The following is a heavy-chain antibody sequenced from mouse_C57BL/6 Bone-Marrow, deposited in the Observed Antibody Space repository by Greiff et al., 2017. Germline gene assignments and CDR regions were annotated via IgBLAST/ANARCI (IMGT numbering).Heavy chain of an antibody. J-gene: IGHJ3*01. Sequence: QVQLQQSGPELVKPGASVKISCKASGYAFSSSWMNWVKQRPGKGLEWIGRIYPGDGDTNYNGKFKGKATLTADKSSSTAYMQLSSLTSEDSAVDFCARPRQLRLSFAYWGQGTLVTVSA. D-gene: IGHD3-2*02. CDR1: GYAFSSSW. V-gene: IGHV1-82*01. CDR3: ARPRQLRLSFAY. CDR2: IYPGDGDT.